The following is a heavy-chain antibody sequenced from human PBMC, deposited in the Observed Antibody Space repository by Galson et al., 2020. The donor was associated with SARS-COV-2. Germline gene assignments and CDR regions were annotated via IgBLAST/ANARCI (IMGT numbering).Heavy chain of an antibody. Sequence: GGSLRLSCAASGFTFSSYDMHWVRQATGKGLEWVSAIGTAGDTYYPGSVKGRFTISRENAKNSLYLQMNSLRAGDTAVYYCARGRTIWRSHYYYYYMDVWGKGTTVTVSS. V-gene: IGHV3-13*01. CDR3: ARGRTIWRSHYYYYYMDV. CDR1: GFTFSSYD. J-gene: IGHJ6*03. D-gene: IGHD3-3*01. CDR2: IGTAGDT.